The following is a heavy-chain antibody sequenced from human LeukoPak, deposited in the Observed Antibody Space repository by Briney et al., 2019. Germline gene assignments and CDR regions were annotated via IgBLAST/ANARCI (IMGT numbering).Heavy chain of an antibody. CDR1: GFTFSNYG. D-gene: IGHD3-10*01. CDR3: AKPVGGRPPQALDS. Sequence: GGSLRLSCVASGFTFSNYGMYWARQAPGEGLEWVASIRYSGNDQSYADSVKGRFTISRDNSRNTVYLQMSSLRAEDTATYYCAKPVGGRPPQALDSWGQGILVTVSS. J-gene: IGHJ4*02. V-gene: IGHV3-30*02. CDR2: IRYSGNDQ.